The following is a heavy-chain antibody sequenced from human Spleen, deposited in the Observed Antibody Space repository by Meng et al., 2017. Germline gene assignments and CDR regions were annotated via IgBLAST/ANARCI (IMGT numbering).Heavy chain of an antibody. D-gene: IGHD1-7*01. CDR1: GYTFTGYY. J-gene: IGHJ6*02. CDR2: INPNSGGT. V-gene: IGHV1-2*06. Sequence: ASVKVSCKASGYTFTGYYMHWVRQAPGQGLEWMGRINPNSGGTNYAQKFQGRVTMTRDTSISTAYMELSSLRSEDTAVYYCARVITGTTFYYYGMDVWGQGTTVTVSS. CDR3: ARVITGTTFYYYGMDV.